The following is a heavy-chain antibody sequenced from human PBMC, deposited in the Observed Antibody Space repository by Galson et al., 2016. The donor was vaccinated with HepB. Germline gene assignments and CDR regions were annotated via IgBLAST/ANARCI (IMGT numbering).Heavy chain of an antibody. CDR1: GYTFTSFA. Sequence: SVKVSCKASGYTFTSFAISWVRQAPGKGLEWMGWISAYNGNTNYAQTVHGRVTMTTDTSKSTAYMELRSRRSDDTAVFYWARDLVAGITYHRPLDFWGQGTLVTVSS. CDR2: ISAYNGNT. V-gene: IGHV1-18*01. D-gene: IGHD5-24*01. CDR3: ARDLVAGITYHRPLDF. J-gene: IGHJ4*02.